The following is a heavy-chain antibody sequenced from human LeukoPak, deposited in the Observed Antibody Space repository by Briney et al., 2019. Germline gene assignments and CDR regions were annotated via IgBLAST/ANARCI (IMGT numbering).Heavy chain of an antibody. D-gene: IGHD3-9*01. Sequence: GASVKVSCKASGYTFTSYDINWVRQATGQGLEWMGWMNPNSGNTGYAQKFQGRVTMTRNTSISTAYMELSSLRSDDTAVYYCASVYYDILTGYYRLDYWGQGTLVTVSS. J-gene: IGHJ4*02. CDR1: GYTFTSYD. CDR3: ASVYYDILTGYYRLDY. CDR2: MNPNSGNT. V-gene: IGHV1-8*01.